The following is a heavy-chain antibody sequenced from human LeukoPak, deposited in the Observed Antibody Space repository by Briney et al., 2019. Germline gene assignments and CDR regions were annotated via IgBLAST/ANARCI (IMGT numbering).Heavy chain of an antibody. J-gene: IGHJ4*02. CDR2: ISYDGSNK. D-gene: IGHD3-9*01. Sequence: GGSLRLSCAASGFTFSNYSMHWVRQAPGKGLDWVAVISYDGSNKYYADSVKGRFTISRDNSKETLYLQVSSLRPEDTAVYYCARGTLTGRVVYLDYWGQGTLVTVSS. V-gene: IGHV3-30-3*01. CDR3: ARGTLTGRVVYLDY. CDR1: GFTFSNYS.